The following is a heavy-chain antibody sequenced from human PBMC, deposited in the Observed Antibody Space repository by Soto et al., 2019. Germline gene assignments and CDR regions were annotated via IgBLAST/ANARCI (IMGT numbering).Heavy chain of an antibody. J-gene: IGHJ6*03. CDR1: GYSVTSYL. D-gene: IGHD6-6*01. V-gene: IGHV5-51*01. CDR2: IYPGDSDT. CDR3: ATYSSSSGDYYYYMDV. Sequence: PGAAEKISCTGSGYSVTSYLSGWVRQMNGKGLEWMGIIYPGDSDTRYSPSFQGQVTISADKSISTAYLQWSSLKASDTAMYYCATYSSSSGDYYYYMDVWGKGTTVTVSS.